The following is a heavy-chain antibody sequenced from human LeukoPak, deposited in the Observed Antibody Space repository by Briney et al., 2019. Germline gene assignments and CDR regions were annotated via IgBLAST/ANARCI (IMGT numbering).Heavy chain of an antibody. Sequence: GASVKVSCKASGYTFTSYDINWVRQATGQGLEWMGWMNPNSGNTGYAQKFQGRVTITRNTSISTAYMELSSLRSEDTAVYYCARSRTRRFGELLPVPFDPWGQGTLVTVSS. CDR1: GYTFTSYD. CDR3: ARSRTRRFGELLPVPFDP. D-gene: IGHD3-10*01. CDR2: MNPNSGNT. J-gene: IGHJ5*02. V-gene: IGHV1-8*03.